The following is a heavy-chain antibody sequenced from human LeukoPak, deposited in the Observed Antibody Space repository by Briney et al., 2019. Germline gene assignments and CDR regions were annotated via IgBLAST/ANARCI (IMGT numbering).Heavy chain of an antibody. CDR3: ARGITFGGVIVDY. J-gene: IGHJ4*02. CDR2: IYYSGST. D-gene: IGHD3-16*02. Sequence: SETLSLTCTVSGGSISSYYWSWIRQPPGKGLEWIGYIYYSGSTNYNPSLKSRVTISVDTSKNQFSLKLSSVTAADTAVYYCARGITFGGVIVDYWGQGTLVTVSS. V-gene: IGHV4-59*01. CDR1: GGSISSYY.